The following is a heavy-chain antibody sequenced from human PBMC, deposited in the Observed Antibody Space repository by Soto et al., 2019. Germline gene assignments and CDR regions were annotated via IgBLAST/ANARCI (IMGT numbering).Heavy chain of an antibody. V-gene: IGHV4-59*01. J-gene: IGHJ6*02. CDR3: AREYYDFWSTTYSYYGMDV. Sequence: LSLTCSVSNGSISGYYWTWIRQPPGRGLEWIGNIYSSGSTNYNPSLKSRVTISVDTSKNQVSLNLNAVTAADTAVYYCAREYYDFWSTTYSYYGMDVWGQGTTVTVSS. CDR2: IYSSGST. CDR1: NGSISGYY. D-gene: IGHD3-3*01.